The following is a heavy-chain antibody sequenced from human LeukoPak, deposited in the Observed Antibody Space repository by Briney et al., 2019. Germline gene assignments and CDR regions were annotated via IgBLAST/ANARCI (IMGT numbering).Heavy chain of an antibody. CDR3: ARPGSYYYMDV. Sequence: SETLSLTCTVSGGSISSSSYYWGWIRQPPGKGLEWIGSIYYSGSTYYNPSLKSRVTISVDTSKNQFSLKLSSVTAADTAVYYCARPGSYYYMDVWGKGTTVTVSS. CDR2: IYYSGST. V-gene: IGHV4-39*01. J-gene: IGHJ6*03. D-gene: IGHD3-10*01. CDR1: GGSISSSSYY.